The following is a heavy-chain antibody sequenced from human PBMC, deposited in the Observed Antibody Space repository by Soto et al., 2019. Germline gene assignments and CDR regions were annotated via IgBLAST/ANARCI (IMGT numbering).Heavy chain of an antibody. D-gene: IGHD6-6*01. CDR1: GFTFSSYA. CDR3: ARGPYSDSSEWFDP. J-gene: IGHJ5*02. V-gene: IGHV3-23*01. Sequence: PGGSLRLSCAASGFTFSSYAMAWVRQAPGMGLEWVSSISGRGDRTYYADYVKGRFTISRDNSKNTLSLQMNRLRAEDTALYYCARGPYSDSSEWFDPWGQGTLVTVSS. CDR2: ISGRGDRT.